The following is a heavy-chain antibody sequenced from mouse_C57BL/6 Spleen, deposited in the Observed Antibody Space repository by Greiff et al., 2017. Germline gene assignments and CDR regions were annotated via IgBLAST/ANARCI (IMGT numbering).Heavy chain of an antibody. V-gene: IGHV1-42*01. Sequence: EVKLQESGPELVKPGASVKISCKASGYSFTGYYMNWVKQSPEKSLEWIGEISPSTGGTTYNQQFKAKATMTVDKSSSTAYMQLKSLTSEDSAVYYCARRTKYCGSSHLYFDVWGTGTTVTVSS. CDR3: ARRTKYCGSSHLYFDV. CDR2: ISPSTGGT. CDR1: GYSFTGYY. D-gene: IGHD1-1*01. J-gene: IGHJ1*03.